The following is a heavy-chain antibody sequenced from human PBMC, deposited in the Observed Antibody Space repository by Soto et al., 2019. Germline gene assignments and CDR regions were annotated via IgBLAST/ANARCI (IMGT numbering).Heavy chain of an antibody. D-gene: IGHD3-22*01. V-gene: IGHV1-69*01. CDR3: ARPHEGGYDSDHHYYYALDV. Sequence: QLHLVQSGAEVKKAGSSVKVSCKASGGTVSSYAITWVRQAPGKGLEWMGVFIPIFVSAHYAPKFQGRITITADESTSTAYMELSGLTSEDTAIYYCARPHEGGYDSDHHYYYALDVWGQGTAVTVTS. CDR1: GGTVSSYA. J-gene: IGHJ6*02. CDR2: FIPIFVSA.